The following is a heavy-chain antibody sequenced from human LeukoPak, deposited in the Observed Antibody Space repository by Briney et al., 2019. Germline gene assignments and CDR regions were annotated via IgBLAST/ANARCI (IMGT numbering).Heavy chain of an antibody. CDR2: ISGVSEDT. V-gene: IGHV3-23*01. D-gene: IGHD6-13*01. CDR3: ARTIAQYSNSWLYFYYGLDV. CDR1: GFTFGGYA. J-gene: IGHJ6*02. Sequence: PGGSLRLSCTASGFTFGGYAMSWVRQAPGKGLQWVSSISGVSEDTYYADSVKGRFTISRDNSKTTLYLQMNSLRAEDTAVYYCARTIAQYSNSWLYFYYGLDVWGQGTTVTVSS.